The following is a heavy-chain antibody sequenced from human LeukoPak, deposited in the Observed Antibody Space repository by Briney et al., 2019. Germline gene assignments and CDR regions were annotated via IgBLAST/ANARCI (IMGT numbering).Heavy chain of an antibody. CDR2: IYHSGST. D-gene: IGHD3-9*01. CDR1: GYSISSGYY. Sequence: SETLSLTCAVSGYSISSGYYWGWIRQPPGKGLEWIGSIYHSGSTYYNPSLKSRVTISVDTSKNQFSLKLSSVTAADTAVYYCARPIPVLRYFDWLSAGAFDIWGQGTMVTVSS. J-gene: IGHJ3*02. CDR3: ARPIPVLRYFDWLSAGAFDI. V-gene: IGHV4-38-2*01.